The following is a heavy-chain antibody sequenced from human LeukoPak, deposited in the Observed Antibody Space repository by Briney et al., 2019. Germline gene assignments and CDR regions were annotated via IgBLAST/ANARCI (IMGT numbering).Heavy chain of an antibody. CDR2: IYHRGST. CDR3: ARDTGYSFDY. V-gene: IGHV4-38-2*02. CDR1: GYFISSGYY. D-gene: IGHD3-22*01. Sequence: SETLSLTCTVSGYFISSGYYWGWIRQPPGKGLEWIGSIYHRGSTYYNPSLKSRVTISVDTSKNQFSLKLSSVTAADTAVYYCARDTGYSFDYWGQGTLVTVSS. J-gene: IGHJ4*02.